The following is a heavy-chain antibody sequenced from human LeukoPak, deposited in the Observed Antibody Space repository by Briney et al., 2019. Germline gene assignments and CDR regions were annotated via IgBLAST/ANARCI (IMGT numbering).Heavy chain of an antibody. CDR3: AIGFGVKYY. CDR1: GYTFTSYD. D-gene: IGHD3-3*01. V-gene: IGHV1-69*05. CDR2: IIPIFGTA. Sequence: SVKVSCKASGYTFTSYDVNWVRQAAGQGLEWMGGIIPIFGTANYAQKFQGRVTITTDESTSTAYMELSSLRSEDTAVYYCAIGFGVKYYWGQGTLVTVSS. J-gene: IGHJ4*02.